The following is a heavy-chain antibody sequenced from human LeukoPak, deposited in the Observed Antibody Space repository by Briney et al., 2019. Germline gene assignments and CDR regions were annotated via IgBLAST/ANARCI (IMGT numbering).Heavy chain of an antibody. J-gene: IGHJ4*02. D-gene: IGHD5-18*01. Sequence: SETLSLTCAVYGESFSGYYWSWIRQPPGKGLEWIGEINHSGSTNYNPSLKSRVTISVDTSKNQFSLKLSSVTAADTAVYYCARRGYSYGYVPPSRFDYWGQGTLVTVSS. CDR3: ARRGYSYGYVPPSRFDY. CDR2: INHSGST. V-gene: IGHV4-34*01. CDR1: GESFSGYY.